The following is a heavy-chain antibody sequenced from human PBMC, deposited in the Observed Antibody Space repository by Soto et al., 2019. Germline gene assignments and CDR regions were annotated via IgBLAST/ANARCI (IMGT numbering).Heavy chain of an antibody. Sequence: EVQLLESGGGLVQPGGSLRLSCVDSGFTFSSYALSWVRQAPGKALEWVSAISRSGNRTYYADSVKGRFTISRDNSKNTLYLQMNILRAEDTAVYFCAKVNSAYDYFDYWGQGTLVTVSS. J-gene: IGHJ4*02. CDR2: ISRSGNRT. V-gene: IGHV3-23*01. CDR3: AKVNSAYDYFDY. D-gene: IGHD5-12*01. CDR1: GFTFSSYA.